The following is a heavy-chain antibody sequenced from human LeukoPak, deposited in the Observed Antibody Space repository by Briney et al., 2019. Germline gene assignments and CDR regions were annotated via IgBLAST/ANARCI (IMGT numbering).Heavy chain of an antibody. V-gene: IGHV4-4*07. CDR1: GGSISSYS. J-gene: IGHJ6*02. D-gene: IGHD3-3*02. CDR2: IYTSGST. Sequence: PSETLSLTCTVSGGSISSYSWSWIRQPAGKGLEWIGRIYTSGSTNYNPSLKSRVTMSVDTSKNQFSLKLSSVTAADTAVYYCARDLGPHFLYYYYGMDVWGQGTTVTVSS. CDR3: ARDLGPHFLYYYYGMDV.